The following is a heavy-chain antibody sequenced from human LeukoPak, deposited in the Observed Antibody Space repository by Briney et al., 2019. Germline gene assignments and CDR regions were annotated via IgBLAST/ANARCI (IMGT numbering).Heavy chain of an antibody. CDR2: VFHTGTA. D-gene: IGHD4-17*01. J-gene: IGHJ5*02. V-gene: IGHV4-39*01. CDR1: GASISRTTYY. CDR3: TKNGVGDHGT. Sequence: SETLSLTCSVSGASISRTTYYWGWIRQPPGKGLEWIGSVFHTGTAYYNPSLRSRVTLSVDTSKNQFSLKMSSVTAADTAVYYCTKNGVGDHGTWGQGTLVAVSS.